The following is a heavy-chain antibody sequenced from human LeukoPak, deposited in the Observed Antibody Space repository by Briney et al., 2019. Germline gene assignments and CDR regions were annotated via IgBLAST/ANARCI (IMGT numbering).Heavy chain of an antibody. CDR3: AAGGYYSFLVS. CDR2: INPNSGGT. V-gene: IGHV1-2*02. CDR1: GYTFTGYY. D-gene: IGHD3-10*01. Sequence: ASVKVSCKASGYTFTGYYMHWVRQAPGQGLEWMGWINPNSGGTNFAQKFQGRVTMTRDTSIRTVYMELSRLRSDDTAIYYCAAGGYYSFLVSWGQGTLVTVSS. J-gene: IGHJ5*02.